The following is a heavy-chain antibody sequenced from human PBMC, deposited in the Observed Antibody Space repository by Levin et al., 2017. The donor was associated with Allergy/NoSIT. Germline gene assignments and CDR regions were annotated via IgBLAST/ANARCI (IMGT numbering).Heavy chain of an antibody. CDR1: GFIFGSYA. Sequence: GESLKISCAASGFIFGSYAMTWVRQTPGKGLEWVSSLTGSGTSTYYLDSVKGRFTISRDNSKNTVYLQMNSLTAEDTAIYYCAKGPVFGPNDPFDVWGQGTMVTVSS. D-gene: IGHD3-10*01. CDR2: LTGSGTST. CDR3: AKGPVFGPNDPFDV. J-gene: IGHJ3*01. V-gene: IGHV3-23*01.